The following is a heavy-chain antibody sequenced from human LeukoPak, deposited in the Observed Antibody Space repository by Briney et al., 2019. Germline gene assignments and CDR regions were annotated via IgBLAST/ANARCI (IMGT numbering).Heavy chain of an antibody. V-gene: IGHV1-8*01. Sequence: ASVKVSCKASGYTFTSYDINWVRQATGQGLEWMGWMNPNSGNTGYAQKFQGRVTMTTDTSTSTAYMELRSLRSDDTAVYYCARDVAIAAAGFDYWGQGTLVTVSS. D-gene: IGHD6-13*01. CDR3: ARDVAIAAAGFDY. J-gene: IGHJ4*02. CDR2: MNPNSGNT. CDR1: GYTFTSYD.